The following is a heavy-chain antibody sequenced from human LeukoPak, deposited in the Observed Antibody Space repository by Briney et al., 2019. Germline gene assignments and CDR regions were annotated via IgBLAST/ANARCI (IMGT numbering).Heavy chain of an antibody. CDR2: IVVGSGNT. Sequence: SVKVSCKASGFTFTSSAVQWVRQARGRGLEWIGWIVVGSGNTNYAQKFQERVTINRDMSTSTAYMELSSLRSEDTAVYYCATDDVTTGTKTALGYWGQGTLVTVSS. J-gene: IGHJ4*02. CDR1: GFTFTSSA. D-gene: IGHD1-1*01. V-gene: IGHV1-58*01. CDR3: ATDDVTTGTKTALGY.